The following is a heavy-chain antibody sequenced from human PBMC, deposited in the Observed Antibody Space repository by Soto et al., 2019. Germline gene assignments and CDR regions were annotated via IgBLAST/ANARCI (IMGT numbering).Heavy chain of an antibody. CDR3: ARTPYSSNYYYAIDY. Sequence: ASVKVSCKASGYTLIMYYIHWMRQAPGQGLEWMGLINPSGGSTTYAQKFQGRVTMTRDTSTSTVYMDLSSLRSEDSAVYYCARTPYSSNYYYAIDYWGQGTTVTVSS. CDR2: INPSGGST. V-gene: IGHV1-46*01. D-gene: IGHD3-22*01. J-gene: IGHJ6*02. CDR1: GYTLIMYY.